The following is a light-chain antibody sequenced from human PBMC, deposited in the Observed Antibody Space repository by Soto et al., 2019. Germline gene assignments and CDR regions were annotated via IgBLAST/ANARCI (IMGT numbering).Light chain of an antibody. CDR1: QGISSD. J-gene: IGKJ3*01. V-gene: IGKV1-8*01. CDR2: AAS. Sequence: AIRMTQAPSSFSASTGDRVTITCRASQGISSDLAWYQPKPGKAPKLLIYAASTLQSGVPSRFSGSGSGTDFTLTIRCLQSEDFATYYCQQYYSYPFTFGPGNKVDIK. CDR3: QQYYSYPFT.